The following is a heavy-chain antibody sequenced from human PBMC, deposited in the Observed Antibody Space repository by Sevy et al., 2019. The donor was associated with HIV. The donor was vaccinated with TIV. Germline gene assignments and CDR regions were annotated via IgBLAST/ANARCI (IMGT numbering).Heavy chain of an antibody. J-gene: IGHJ5*02. CDR3: ARDLGYCSSTSCPRWFDP. D-gene: IGHD2-2*01. V-gene: IGHV4-4*02. Sequence: SETLSLTCAVSGGSISSSNWWSWVHQPPGKGLEWIGEIYRSGSTNYNPSLKSRVTITVDKSKNQFSLKLSSVTAADTAVYYCARDLGYCSSTSCPRWFDPWGQGTLVTVSS. CDR2: IYRSGST. CDR1: GGSISSSNW.